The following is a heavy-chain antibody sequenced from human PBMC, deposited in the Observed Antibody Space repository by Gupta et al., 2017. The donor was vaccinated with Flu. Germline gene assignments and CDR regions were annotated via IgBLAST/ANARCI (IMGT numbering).Heavy chain of an antibody. J-gene: IGHJ4*02. Sequence: VRQVPGKGLEWISYISSTGISTNYADSVRGRFNVSRDTANNSIYLQMSSLRVEDTAIYYCARGRTPLGSHFDSWGQGALVTVSS. D-gene: IGHD3-10*01. CDR2: ISSTGIST. CDR3: ARGRTPLGSHFDS. V-gene: IGHV3-48*03.